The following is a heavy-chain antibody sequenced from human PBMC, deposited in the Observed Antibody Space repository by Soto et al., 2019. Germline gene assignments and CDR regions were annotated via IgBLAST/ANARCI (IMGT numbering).Heavy chain of an antibody. CDR1: GGSMSSYY. CDR2: IYYSGST. CDR3: ARRWGGALDY. D-gene: IGHD3-16*01. J-gene: IGHJ4*02. V-gene: IGHV4-59*08. Sequence: TSETLSLTWTVSGGSMSSYYWSWIRQPPGKGLEWIGYIYYSGSTNYNPSLKSRVTISVDTSKNQFSLKLNSVTAADTAVYYCARRWGGALDYWGQGTLVTVSS.